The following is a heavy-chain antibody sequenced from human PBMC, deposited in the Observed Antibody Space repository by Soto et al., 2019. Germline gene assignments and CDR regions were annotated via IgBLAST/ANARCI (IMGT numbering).Heavy chain of an antibody. CDR3: ARRGSGYDY. CDR1: GGTFSSYA. Sequence: ASVKVSCKASGGTFSSYAISWVRQAPGQGLEWMGWINTGNGNSKSSEKFQGRVTFTRDTSASTAYMELSSLTSEDTAVYYCARRGSGYDYWGQGTLVTVSS. V-gene: IGHV1-3*04. J-gene: IGHJ4*02. D-gene: IGHD5-12*01. CDR2: INTGNGNS.